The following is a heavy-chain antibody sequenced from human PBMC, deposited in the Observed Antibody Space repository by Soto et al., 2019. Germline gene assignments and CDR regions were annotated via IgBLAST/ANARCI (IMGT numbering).Heavy chain of an antibody. V-gene: IGHV3-23*01. D-gene: IGHD1-7*01. Sequence: GESLKISCAASGFTFSSYAMSWVRQAPGKGLEWVSTITGNGVTTYYADSVKGRFTISRDNSKNTLYLQMNSLRTEDTAVYYCAKRPLELHYFDYWGQGTLVTVSS. CDR1: GFTFSSYA. CDR3: AKRPLELHYFDY. CDR2: ITGNGVTT. J-gene: IGHJ4*02.